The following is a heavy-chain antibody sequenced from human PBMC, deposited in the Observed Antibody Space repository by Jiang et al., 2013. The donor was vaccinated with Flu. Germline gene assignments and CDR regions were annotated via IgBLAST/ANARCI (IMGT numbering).Heavy chain of an antibody. CDR2: INHSGST. V-gene: IGHV4-34*01. CDR1: GGSFSGYY. Sequence: LLKPSETLSLTCAVYGGSFSGYYWSWIRQPPGKGLEWIGEINHSGSTNYNPSLKSRVTISVDTSKNQFSLKLSSVTAADTAVYYCARGRGMPWYCSSTSCYGRRYYGMDVWGQGTTVTVSS. J-gene: IGHJ6*02. CDR3: ARGRGMPWYCSSTSCYGRRYYGMDV. D-gene: IGHD2-2*01.